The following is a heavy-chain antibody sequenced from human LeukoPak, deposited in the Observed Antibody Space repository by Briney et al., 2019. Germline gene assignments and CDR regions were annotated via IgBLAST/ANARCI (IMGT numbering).Heavy chain of an antibody. CDR3: ARLGYCSSTSCYDRYNWFDP. D-gene: IGHD2-2*03. CDR1: GGTFSSYA. CDR2: IIPILGIA. Sequence: SVKVSCKASGGTFSSYAISWVRQAPGQGLEWMGSIIPILGIANYAQKFQGRVTITADKSTSTAYMELSSLRSEDTAVYYCARLGYCSSTSCYDRYNWFDPWGQGTLVTVSS. V-gene: IGHV1-69*04. J-gene: IGHJ5*02.